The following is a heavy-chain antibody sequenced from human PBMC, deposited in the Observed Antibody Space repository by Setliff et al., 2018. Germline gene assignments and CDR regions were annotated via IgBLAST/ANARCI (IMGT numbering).Heavy chain of an antibody. CDR1: GFSFSDYA. CDR3: AKDLSSNTAASYFFDL. CDR2: GSTGKT. Sequence: GGSLRLSCAASGFSFSDYAMSWVRQAPRKGLEWVSVGSTGKTDYADSVKGRFTMSRDSSTNTLYLQMNSLRGEDTAVYYCAKDLSSNTAASYFFDLWGQGTQVTVSS. V-gene: IGHV3-23*01. D-gene: IGHD5-18*01. J-gene: IGHJ4*02.